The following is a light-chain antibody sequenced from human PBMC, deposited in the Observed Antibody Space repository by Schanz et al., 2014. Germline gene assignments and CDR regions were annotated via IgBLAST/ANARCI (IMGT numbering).Light chain of an antibody. J-gene: IGKJ1*01. CDR3: QQYYNWPRT. V-gene: IGKV3-15*01. CDR1: QTVGSN. CDR2: GAS. Sequence: EIVMTQSPATLSVSPGQRVTLSCRASQTVGSNLAWYQQNPGQAPRLLIYGASTRATGVPARFSGSGSGTEFTLTISSLQSEDFAVYFCQQYYNWPRTFGQGTKVEIK.